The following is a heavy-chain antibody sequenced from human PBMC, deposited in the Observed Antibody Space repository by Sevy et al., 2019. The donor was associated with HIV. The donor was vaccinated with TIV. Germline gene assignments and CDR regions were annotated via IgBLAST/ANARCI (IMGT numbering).Heavy chain of an antibody. J-gene: IGHJ4*02. Sequence: GGSLRLSCVASGFTFTSDYMHWVRQPPGKGLVWVSHINTDGKIIRYADSVKGRLTTSRDNAKNTLYLQMNILRAEDTAVYYCARGSRGTFGSWGQGTLVTVSS. CDR1: GFTFTSDY. D-gene: IGHD1-26*01. CDR3: ARGSRGTFGS. V-gene: IGHV3-74*01. CDR2: INTDGKII.